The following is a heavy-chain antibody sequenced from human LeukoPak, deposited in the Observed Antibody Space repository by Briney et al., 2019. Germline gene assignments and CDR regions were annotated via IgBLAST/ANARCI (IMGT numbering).Heavy chain of an antibody. CDR1: GGSFSGYY. V-gene: IGHV4-34*01. CDR2: INHSGST. CDR3: ARVGRSGYYYGSGTSLDY. Sequence: SETLSLTCAVYGGSFSGYYWSWIRQPPGKGLEWIGEINHSGSTNYNPSLKSRVTISVDTSKNQFSLKLSSVTAADTAVYYCARVGRSGYYYGSGTSLDYWGQGTLVTVSS. J-gene: IGHJ4*02. D-gene: IGHD3-10*01.